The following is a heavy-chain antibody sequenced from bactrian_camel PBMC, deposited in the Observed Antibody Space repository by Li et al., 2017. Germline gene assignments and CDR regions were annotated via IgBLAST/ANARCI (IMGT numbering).Heavy chain of an antibody. V-gene: IGHV3S53*01. CDR1: GSTYSSYC. Sequence: HVQLVESGGGSVQAGGSLRLSCSASGSTYSSYCMGWFRQALGKEREGVATIDSDSSTSYADSVKGRFTISRDNAKNTVYLEMNSLKSEDTAVYYCVSEIPGTLEVSGFGYWGQGTQVTVS. CDR3: VSEIPGTLEVSGFGY. D-gene: IGHD7*01. CDR2: IDSDSST. J-gene: IGHJ6*01.